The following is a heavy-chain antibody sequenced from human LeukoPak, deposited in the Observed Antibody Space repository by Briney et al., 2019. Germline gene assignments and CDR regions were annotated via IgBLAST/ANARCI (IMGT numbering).Heavy chain of an antibody. CDR2: ISSSSTYI. CDR1: GFTFSTYS. CDR3: ARDLADVDPYFLH. Sequence: GGSLRLSCAASGFTFSTYSMNWVRQAPGEGLEWVSSISSSSTYIYYADSVKGRFTISRDNAENSLYLQMNSLRAEDTAVYYCARDLADVDPYFLHWGQGTLVTVSS. V-gene: IGHV3-21*01. J-gene: IGHJ1*01.